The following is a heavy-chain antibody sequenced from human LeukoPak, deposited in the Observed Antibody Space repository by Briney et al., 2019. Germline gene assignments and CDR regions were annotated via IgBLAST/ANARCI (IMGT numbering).Heavy chain of an antibody. CDR2: IRAKNGDT. CDR3: GRNGVVAGRRLCVDL. CDR1: DYSYRYYG. J-gene: IGHJ4*02. Sequence: GASVKVSCKASDYSYRYYGITWVRQAPGQGLEWMGWIRAKNGDTNYAQKFQGRVNMITDTSTDTTYMEVTNLTPDDSAVYYCGRNGVVAGRRLCVDLWGQGTVVTVSS. D-gene: IGHD2-8*01. V-gene: IGHV1-18*01.